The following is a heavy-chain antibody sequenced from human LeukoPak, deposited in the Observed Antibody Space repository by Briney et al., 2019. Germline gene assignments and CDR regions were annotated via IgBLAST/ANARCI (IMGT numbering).Heavy chain of an antibody. CDR3: ARVGYYYGSGSYSRGDGMDV. Sequence: SENLSLTCTVSGGSISSYYWSWIRQPPGKGLGWIGYIYYSGSTNYNPSLKSRVTISVDTSKNQFSLKLSSVTAADTAVYYCARVGYYYGSGSYSRGDGMDVWGQGTTVTVSS. V-gene: IGHV4-59*01. J-gene: IGHJ6*02. CDR2: IYYSGST. CDR1: GGSISSYY. D-gene: IGHD3-10*01.